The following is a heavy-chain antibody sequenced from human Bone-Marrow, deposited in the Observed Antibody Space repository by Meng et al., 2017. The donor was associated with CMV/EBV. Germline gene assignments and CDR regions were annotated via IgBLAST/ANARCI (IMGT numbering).Heavy chain of an antibody. CDR1: GGSISSSTDY. CDR2: VNYGGSP. Sequence: SETLSLTCTVSGGSISSSTDYWAWIRQPPGKGLEWIGSVNYGGSPYSNPSLKSRVTISVDTSKNQFSLKLSSVTAAETAVYYCVRSTGAAAYDPWGQGTLVTVSS. CDR3: VRSTGAAAYDP. V-gene: IGHV4-39*01. D-gene: IGHD1-26*01. J-gene: IGHJ5*02.